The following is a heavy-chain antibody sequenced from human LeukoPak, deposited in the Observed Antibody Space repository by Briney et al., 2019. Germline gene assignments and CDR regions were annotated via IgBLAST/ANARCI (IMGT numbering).Heavy chain of an antibody. CDR1: GYTFTSYG. V-gene: IGHV1-18*01. CDR3: ARGYCSGGSCYFRWFDP. Sequence: GASVKVSCKAFGYTFTSYGISWVRQAPGQGLEWMGWISAYNGNTNYAQKLQGRVTMTTDTSTSTAYMELRSLRSDDTAVYYCARGYCSGGSCYFRWFDPWGQGTLVTVSS. CDR2: ISAYNGNT. D-gene: IGHD2-15*01. J-gene: IGHJ5*02.